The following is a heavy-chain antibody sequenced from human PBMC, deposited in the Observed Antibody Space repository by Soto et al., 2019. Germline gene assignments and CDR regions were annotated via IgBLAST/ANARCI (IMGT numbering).Heavy chain of an antibody. CDR3: ARLYSSSWYVQNWFDP. D-gene: IGHD6-13*01. CDR2: IIPIFGTA. CDR1: GGTFSSYS. J-gene: IGHJ5*02. Sequence: SVKVSCKASGGTFSSYSISWVRQAPGQGLEWMGGIIPIFGTANYAQKFQGRVTITADESTSTAYMELSSLRSEDTAVYYCARLYSSSWYVQNWFDPWGQGTLVTVSS. V-gene: IGHV1-69*13.